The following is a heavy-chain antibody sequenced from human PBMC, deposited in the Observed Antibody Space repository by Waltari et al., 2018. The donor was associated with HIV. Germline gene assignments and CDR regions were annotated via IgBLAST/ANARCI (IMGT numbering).Heavy chain of an antibody. J-gene: IGHJ4*02. CDR1: GFTFRSFS. CDR2: INPNGSHI. CDR3: ARKYCSGVSCKSLDY. D-gene: IGHD2-15*01. V-gene: IGHV3-21*02. Sequence: EVQLVESGGGLVKPGGSLRLSCAASGFTFRSFSMNWVRQAPGKGLEWVAWINPNGSHIYYAESIKCRFTISRDNAKNSLYLQMNSLTVGDTAIYYCARKYCSGVSCKSLDYWGLGSPVTVSS.